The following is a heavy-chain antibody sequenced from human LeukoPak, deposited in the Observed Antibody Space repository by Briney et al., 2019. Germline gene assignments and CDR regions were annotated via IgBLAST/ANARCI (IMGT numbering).Heavy chain of an antibody. Sequence: GGSLRLSCVASGFSLSGYWMYWVRQAPGKGLEWISFISTDSGTLYYADSVKGRFTISRDNAANSLYLQMNNLRDEDTAVYYCARRDPFDYWGQGTMVTVSS. CDR3: ARRDPFDY. J-gene: IGHJ4*02. CDR2: ISTDSGTL. CDR1: GFSLSGYW. V-gene: IGHV3-48*02.